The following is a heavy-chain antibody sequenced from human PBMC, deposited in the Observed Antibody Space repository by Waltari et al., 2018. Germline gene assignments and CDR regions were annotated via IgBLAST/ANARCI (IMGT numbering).Heavy chain of an antibody. CDR2: IYYSGST. V-gene: IGHV4-39*07. D-gene: IGHD6-19*01. CDR3: ARGGGGWSDY. Sequence: QLQLQESGPGLVKPSETLSLTCTVSGGSISSSSYYWGWIRQPPGKVLEWIGSIYYSGSTDYNPSLKSRVTMSVDTSKNQFSLKLSSVTAADTAVYYCARGGGGWSDYWGQGTLVTVSS. CDR1: GGSISSSSYY. J-gene: IGHJ4*02.